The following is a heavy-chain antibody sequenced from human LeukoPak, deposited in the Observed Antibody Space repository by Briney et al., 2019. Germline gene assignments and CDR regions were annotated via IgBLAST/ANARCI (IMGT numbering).Heavy chain of an antibody. Sequence: PSETLSLTCTGSGGSISSYYWSWIRQPPGKGLEWIGYIYYSGSTHSNPSLKSRLTISVDTSKNQFALKLSTVTAADTAVYYCARVRQQLDLGNDAFDIWGQGTMVSVSS. CDR2: IYYSGST. J-gene: IGHJ3*02. V-gene: IGHV4-59*01. CDR3: ARVRQQLDLGNDAFDI. D-gene: IGHD6-13*01. CDR1: GGSISSYY.